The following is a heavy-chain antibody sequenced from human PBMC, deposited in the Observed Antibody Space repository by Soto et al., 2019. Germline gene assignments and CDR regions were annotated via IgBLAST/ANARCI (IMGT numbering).Heavy chain of an antibody. D-gene: IGHD6-19*01. CDR2: ISGSGGST. V-gene: IGHV3-23*01. CDR1: GFTFSSYA. CDR3: AKLGLDSGGGWYGRDDY. Sequence: EVQLLESGGGLVQPGGSLRLSCAASGFTFSSYAMSWVRQAPGKGLEWVSAISGSGGSTYYADSVKGRFTISRDNSKNTRYRQMNSLRAEDTAVYDCAKLGLDSGGGWYGRDDYWGQGTLVTVSS. J-gene: IGHJ4*02.